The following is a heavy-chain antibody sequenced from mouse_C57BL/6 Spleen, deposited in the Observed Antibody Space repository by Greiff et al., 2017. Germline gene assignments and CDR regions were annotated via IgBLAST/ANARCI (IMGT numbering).Heavy chain of an antibody. CDR3: AKKGNDGYYGAKDY. Sequence: QVQLQQSGPGLVQPSQCLSITCTVSGFSFTSYGVHWVSQSPGKGLEWMGVIWRGGSTDYNADFMSRLGITKDNSKSHVFFKMNRLQADDTAIYYCAKKGNDGYYGAKDYWGQGTSVTVSS. CDR2: IWRGGST. CDR1: GFSFTSYG. D-gene: IGHD2-3*01. J-gene: IGHJ4*01. V-gene: IGHV2-5*01.